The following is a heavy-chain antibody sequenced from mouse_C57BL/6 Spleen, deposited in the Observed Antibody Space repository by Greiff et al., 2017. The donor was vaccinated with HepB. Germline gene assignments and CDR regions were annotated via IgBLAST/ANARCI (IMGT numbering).Heavy chain of an antibody. CDR1: GFTFSDYY. V-gene: IGHV5-16*01. Sequence: EVHLVESEGGLVQPGSSMKLSCTASGFTFSDYYMAWVRQVPEKGLEWVANINYDGSSTYYLDSLKSRFIISRDNAKNILYLQMSSLKSEDTATYYCARDNYGSSLFDYWGQGTTLTVSS. CDR3: ARDNYGSSLFDY. D-gene: IGHD1-1*01. J-gene: IGHJ2*01. CDR2: INYDGSST.